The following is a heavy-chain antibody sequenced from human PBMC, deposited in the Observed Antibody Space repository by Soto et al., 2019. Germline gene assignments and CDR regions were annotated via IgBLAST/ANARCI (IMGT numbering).Heavy chain of an antibody. CDR1: GFTFSDYY. D-gene: IGHD6-6*01. Sequence: GGSLRLSCAASGFTFSDYYMSWIRQAPGKGLGWVSYISSSSSYTNYADSVKGRFTISRDNAKNSLYLQMNSLRAEDTAVYYCARVRIAARSYDYWGQGTLVTVSS. CDR3: ARVRIAARSYDY. J-gene: IGHJ4*02. V-gene: IGHV3-11*06. CDR2: ISSSSSYT.